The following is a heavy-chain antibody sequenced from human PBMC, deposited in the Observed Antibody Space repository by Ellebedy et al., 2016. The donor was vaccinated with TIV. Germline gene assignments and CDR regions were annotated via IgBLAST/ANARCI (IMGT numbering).Heavy chain of an antibody. CDR1: GYTFSTYG. CDR3: ARGVPPEFFDY. V-gene: IGHV1-18*01. J-gene: IGHJ4*02. Sequence: ASVKVSCKASGYTFSTYGFTWVRQAPGQGLEWMGWISAYNGNTNYAQKLQGRVTMTTDTSTSTAYMELRSLRSDDTAVYYCARGVPPEFFDYWGQGTLVTVSS. D-gene: IGHD2/OR15-2a*01. CDR2: ISAYNGNT.